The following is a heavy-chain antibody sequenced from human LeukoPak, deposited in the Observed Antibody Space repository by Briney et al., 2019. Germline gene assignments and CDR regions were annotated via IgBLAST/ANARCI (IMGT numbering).Heavy chain of an antibody. CDR1: GGTFSSYA. D-gene: IGHD3-22*01. V-gene: IGHV1-69*13. CDR3: ARDEDYYDSSGYV. Sequence: SVKVSCKASGGTFSSYAISWVRQAPGQGLEWMGGIIPIIGTANYAQKFQGRVTITADESTSTAYMELSSLRSEDTAVYYCARDEDYYDSSGYVWGQGTLVTVSS. CDR2: IIPIIGTA. J-gene: IGHJ4*02.